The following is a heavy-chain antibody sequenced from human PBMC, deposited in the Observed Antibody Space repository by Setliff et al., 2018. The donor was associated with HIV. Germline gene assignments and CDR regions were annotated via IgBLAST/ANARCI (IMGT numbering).Heavy chain of an antibody. J-gene: IGHJ6*02. V-gene: IGHV3-7*05. Sequence: AGGSLRLSCAASGFTFDDYGMSWVRQAPGKGLEWVANIKQDGSEKNYMDSVKGRFTISRDNAKNSLYLQMNSLRVEDTAVYYCAETLPTLYPPHDYYFAMDVRGQGTTVTVSS. D-gene: IGHD2-15*01. CDR3: AETLPTLYPPHDYYFAMDV. CDR2: IKQDGSEK. CDR1: GFTFDDYG.